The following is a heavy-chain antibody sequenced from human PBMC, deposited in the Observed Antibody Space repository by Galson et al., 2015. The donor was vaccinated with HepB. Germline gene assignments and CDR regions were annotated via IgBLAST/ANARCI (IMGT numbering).Heavy chain of an antibody. V-gene: IGHV1-46*04. CDR2: INPSGGST. CDR3: ARAQWNGDYYDSSRGNWFDP. J-gene: IGHJ5*02. CDR1: GYTFTSYY. D-gene: IGHD3-22*01. Sequence: SVKVSCKASGYTFTSYYMHWVRQAPGQGLEWMGIINPSGGSTSYAQKLQGRVTMTRDTSTSTVYMELSSLRSEDTAVYYCARAQWNGDYYDSSRGNWFDPWGQGTLVTVSS.